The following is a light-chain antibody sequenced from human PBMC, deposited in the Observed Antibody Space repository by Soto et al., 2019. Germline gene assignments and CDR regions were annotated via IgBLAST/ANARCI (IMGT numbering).Light chain of an antibody. Sequence: QPVLTQPPSASASLGASVTLTCTLSSGYSNYKVDWYQQRPGKGPRFVMRVGTGGIVGSKGDGIPDRFSVLGSGLNRYLTIKKIQEEDGSDYHCGADHGSGSNFVVVFGGGTKLTVL. CDR2: VGTGGIVG. V-gene: IGLV9-49*01. CDR1: SGYSNYK. CDR3: GADHGSGSNFVVV. J-gene: IGLJ2*01.